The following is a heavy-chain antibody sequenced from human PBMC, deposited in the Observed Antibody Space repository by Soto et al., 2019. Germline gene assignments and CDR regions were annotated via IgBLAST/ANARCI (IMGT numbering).Heavy chain of an antibody. CDR2: TCYRSKWYN. D-gene: IGHD1-1*01. V-gene: IGHV6-1*01. CDR1: GDSVSSNSAA. CDR3: ARGIAFAGETYIDY. J-gene: IGHJ4*02. Sequence: SQTLSLTCAISGDSVSSNSAAWNWIRQSPSRGLEWLGRTCYRSKWYNDYAESVKSRITINPDTSKNQFSLQLNSVSPEDTAVYYCARGIAFAGETYIDYWGQGTRVTVSS.